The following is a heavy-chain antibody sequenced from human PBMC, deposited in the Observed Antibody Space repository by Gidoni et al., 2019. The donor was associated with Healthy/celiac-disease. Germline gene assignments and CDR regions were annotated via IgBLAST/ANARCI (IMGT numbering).Heavy chain of an antibody. CDR2: IYHSGST. D-gene: IGHD2-15*01. CDR3: AGKGYCSGGSCYGWYFDL. Sequence: QVQLQESGPGLVKPSETLSLTCTVSGYSISSGYYWGWIRQPPGKGLEWIGSIYHSGSTYYNPSLKSRVTISVDTSKNQFSLKLSSVTAADTAVYYCAGKGYCSGGSCYGWYFDLWGRGTLVTVSS. J-gene: IGHJ2*01. V-gene: IGHV4-38-2*02. CDR1: GYSISSGYY.